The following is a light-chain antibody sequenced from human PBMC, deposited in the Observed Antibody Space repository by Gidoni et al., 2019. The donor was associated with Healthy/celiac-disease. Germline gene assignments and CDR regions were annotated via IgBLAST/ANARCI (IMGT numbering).Light chain of an antibody. Sequence: DIQMTQSPSSLSASVGDRVTITCQASQDISNYLNWYQQKPGKAPKLLIYDASNLETGVPSRFSGSGSGTDFTFTISSLQPEDIATYYCQQYDNRHTFGQGTKLEIK. CDR2: DAS. CDR1: QDISNY. V-gene: IGKV1-33*01. CDR3: QQYDNRHT. J-gene: IGKJ2*01.